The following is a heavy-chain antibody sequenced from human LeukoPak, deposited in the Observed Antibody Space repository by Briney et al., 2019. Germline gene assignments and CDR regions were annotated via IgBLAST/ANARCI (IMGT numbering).Heavy chain of an antibody. Sequence: SETLSLTCTVSGGSVSSGGYSWNWIRQPPGKTLEWIGYIYYSGSTNYNPSLKSRVTISVDTSKNQFSLKLSSVTAADTAVYYCARIDSSGYNDAFDIWGQGTMVTVSS. V-gene: IGHV4-61*08. CDR2: IYYSGST. J-gene: IGHJ3*02. CDR1: GGSVSSGGYS. D-gene: IGHD3-22*01. CDR3: ARIDSSGYNDAFDI.